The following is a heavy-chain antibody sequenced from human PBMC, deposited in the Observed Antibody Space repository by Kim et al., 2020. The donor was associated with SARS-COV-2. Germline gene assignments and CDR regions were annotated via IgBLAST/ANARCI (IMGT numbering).Heavy chain of an antibody. CDR3: AKRIAAVGSHYFDY. Sequence: GGSLRLSCTASGFSFSNYAIYWVRQAPGKGLEWVSAISGNGAGTFYAYSVKGRFTISRDNSKNTMFLQMNSLRAEDTALYYCAKRIAAVGSHYFDYWGQG. V-gene: IGHV3-23*01. CDR2: ISGNGAGT. D-gene: IGHD6-13*01. CDR1: GFSFSNYA. J-gene: IGHJ4*02.